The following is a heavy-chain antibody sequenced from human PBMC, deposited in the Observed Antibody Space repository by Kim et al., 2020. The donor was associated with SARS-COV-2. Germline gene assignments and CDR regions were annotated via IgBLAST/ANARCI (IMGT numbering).Heavy chain of an antibody. Sequence: GGSLRLSCAASGFNFNTYTLDWVRQAPGKGLEWVASIRGLDGAIYYADSVRGRFTISKDNAKSSVSLEMNTLRVDDTAYYYCVREGLRQWPSFDHWGQGTLVTVSS. CDR1: GFNFNTYT. J-gene: IGHJ4*02. CDR3: VREGLRQWPSFDH. CDR2: IRGLDGAI. D-gene: IGHD2-8*01. V-gene: IGHV3-21*01.